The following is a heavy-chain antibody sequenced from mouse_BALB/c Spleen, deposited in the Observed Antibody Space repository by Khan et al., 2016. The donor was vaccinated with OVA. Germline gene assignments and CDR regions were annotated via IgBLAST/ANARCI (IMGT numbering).Heavy chain of an antibody. V-gene: IGHV3-2*02. CDR2: ISYSGNT. CDR1: GYSITSDYA. CDR3: ARICGGDFDY. Sequence: EVQGVESGPGLVKPSQSLSLTCTVTGYSITSDYAWNWIRQFPGNKLEWLGFISYSGNTNYNPSLKSRISITRDTSKNQFFLQLNSVTTEDTATYYCARICGGDFDYWGQGTTLTVSS. J-gene: IGHJ2*01.